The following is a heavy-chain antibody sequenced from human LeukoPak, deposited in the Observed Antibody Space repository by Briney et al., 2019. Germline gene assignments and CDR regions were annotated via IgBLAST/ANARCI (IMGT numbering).Heavy chain of an antibody. CDR3: ARDPARLVRYFDWFEVNGFDY. V-gene: IGHV3-11*01. CDR2: ISSSGSTI. CDR1: GFTFSDYY. D-gene: IGHD3-9*01. J-gene: IGHJ4*02. Sequence: PGGSLRLSCAASGFTFSDYYMSWIRQAPGKGLEWVSYISSSGSTIYYADSVKGRFTISRDNAKNSLYLQMNSLRAEDTAVYYCARDPARLVRYFDWFEVNGFDYWGQGTLVTVSS.